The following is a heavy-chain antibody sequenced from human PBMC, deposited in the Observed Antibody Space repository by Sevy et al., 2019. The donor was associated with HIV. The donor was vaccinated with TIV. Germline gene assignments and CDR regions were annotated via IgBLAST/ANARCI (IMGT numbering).Heavy chain of an antibody. D-gene: IGHD6-6*01. Sequence: GGSLRLSCAASGFTFSSYGMHWVRQAPGKGLEWVAVIWYDGSNKYYADSVKGRFTISRDNSKNTLYLQMNSLRAEDTAVYYCARDLLKESSSAGGGDYWGQGTLVTVSS. CDR1: GFTFSSYG. V-gene: IGHV3-33*01. CDR2: IWYDGSNK. J-gene: IGHJ4*02. CDR3: ARDLLKESSSAGGGDY.